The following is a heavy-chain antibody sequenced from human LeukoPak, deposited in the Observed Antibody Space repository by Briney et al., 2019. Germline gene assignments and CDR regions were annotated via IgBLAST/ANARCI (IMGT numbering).Heavy chain of an antibody. CDR1: GGSISSYY. V-gene: IGHV4-4*07. J-gene: IGHJ6*03. CDR3: ARLTYCSSTSCPYYYYYMDV. CDR2: IYTSGST. Sequence: SETLSLTCTVSGGSISSYYWSWIRQSAGKGLEWIGRIYTSGSTNYNPSLKSRVTMSVDTSKNQFSLKLSSVTAADTAVYYCARLTYCSSTSCPYYYYYMDVWGKGTTVTVSS. D-gene: IGHD2-2*01.